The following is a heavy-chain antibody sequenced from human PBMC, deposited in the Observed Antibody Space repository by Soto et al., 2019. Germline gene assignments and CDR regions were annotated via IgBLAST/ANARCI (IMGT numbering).Heavy chain of an antibody. CDR1: GGSISSGDYY. J-gene: IGHJ5*02. V-gene: IGHV4-30-4*01. Sequence: QVQLQESGPGLVKPSQTMSLTCTVSGGSISSGDYYWSWIRQPPGQGLDLIGDIYYSVSTCYNPSLKSRLTMPVDTPKSRCSLELSSVSAADTAVYYCARERPDGSRLDPWGQGTLVPVSS. D-gene: IGHD6-13*01. CDR3: ARERPDGSRLDP. CDR2: IYYSVST.